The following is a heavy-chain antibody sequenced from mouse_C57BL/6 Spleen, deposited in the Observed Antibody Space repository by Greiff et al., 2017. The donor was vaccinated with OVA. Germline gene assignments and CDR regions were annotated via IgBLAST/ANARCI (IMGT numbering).Heavy chain of an antibody. CDR3: ARSGVSTTVVAFDY. J-gene: IGHJ2*01. CDR1: GYAFSSYW. D-gene: IGHD1-1*01. Sequence: QVQLKESGAELVKPGASVKISCKASGYAFSSYWMNWVKQRPGKGLEWIGQIYPGDGDTNYNGKFKGKATLTADKSSSTAYMQLSSLTSEDSAVYFCARSGVSTTVVAFDYWGQGTTLTVSS. V-gene: IGHV1-80*01. CDR2: IYPGDGDT.